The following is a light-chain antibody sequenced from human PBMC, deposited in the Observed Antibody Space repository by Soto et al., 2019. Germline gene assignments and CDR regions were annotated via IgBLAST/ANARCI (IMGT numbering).Light chain of an antibody. CDR2: AAS. V-gene: IGKV1-39*01. J-gene: IGKJ2*01. CDR1: QTISTY. CDR3: QQSHGIPYT. Sequence: DIQMTQSPSSLSASVGDRVTITCRASQTISTYLNWYQQEPGKAPKLLIYAASSLQSGVPSRFSGCGSGTDVTLTISSLQPEDFAAYYCQQSHGIPYTFGQGTKLEIK.